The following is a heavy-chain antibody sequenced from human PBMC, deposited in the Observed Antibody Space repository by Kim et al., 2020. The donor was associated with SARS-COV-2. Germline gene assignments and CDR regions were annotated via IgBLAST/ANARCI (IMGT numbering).Heavy chain of an antibody. D-gene: IGHD3-9*01. J-gene: IGHJ6*02. CDR2: IYPGGSDT. V-gene: IGHV5-51*01. CDR3: VRQPATTDWYRALDF. CDR1: GYIFRNYW. Sequence: GESLKISCEASGYIFRNYWIAWVRQMPGKGLEWMGFIYPGGSDTRYSPSFQGQVTISADSIGTAFLQWDSLKSSDTATYYCVRQPATTDWYRALDFCGQG.